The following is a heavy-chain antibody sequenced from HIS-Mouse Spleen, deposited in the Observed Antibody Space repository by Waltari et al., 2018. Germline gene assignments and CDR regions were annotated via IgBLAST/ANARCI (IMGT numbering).Heavy chain of an antibody. V-gene: IGHV3-30-3*01. Sequence: QVQLVESGGGVVQPGRSLRLSCAASGFTFSSYAMHWVRQAPGKGLDWVAVISYDGSNKSYADSVKGRFTISRDNSKNTLYLQMNSLRAEDTAVYYCARRRSYFDYWGQGTLVTVSS. CDR2: ISYDGSNK. CDR3: ARRRSYFDY. J-gene: IGHJ4*02. CDR1: GFTFSSYA.